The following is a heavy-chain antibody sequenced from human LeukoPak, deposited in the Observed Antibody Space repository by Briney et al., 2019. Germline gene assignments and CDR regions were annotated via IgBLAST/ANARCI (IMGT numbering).Heavy chain of an antibody. CDR2: ISWNSGSI. Sequence: GGSLRLSCAASGFTFSSYAMHWVRQAPGKGLEWVSGISWNSGSIGYADSVKGRFTISRDNAKNSLYLQMNSLRAEDTALYYCAKDLHIWAAAGPFDYWGQGTLVTVSS. J-gene: IGHJ4*02. D-gene: IGHD6-13*01. CDR3: AKDLHIWAAAGPFDY. V-gene: IGHV3-9*01. CDR1: GFTFSSYA.